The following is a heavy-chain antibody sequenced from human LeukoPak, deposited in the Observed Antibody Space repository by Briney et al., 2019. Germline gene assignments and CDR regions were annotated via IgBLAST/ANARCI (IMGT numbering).Heavy chain of an antibody. CDR3: AKNLYYYDSSAIAGYFDY. V-gene: IGHV4-31*03. J-gene: IGHJ4*02. CDR2: IYYSGST. D-gene: IGHD3-22*01. CDR1: GGSISIGGYY. Sequence: SETLSLTCTVSGGSISIGGYYWSWIRQHPGKGLEWIGYIYYSGSTYYNPSLKSRVTISVDTSKNQFSLKLSSVTAADTAVYYCAKNLYYYDSSAIAGYFDYWGQGTLVTVSS.